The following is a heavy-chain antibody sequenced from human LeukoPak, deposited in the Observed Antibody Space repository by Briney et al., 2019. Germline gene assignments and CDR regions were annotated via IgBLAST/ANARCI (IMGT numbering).Heavy chain of an antibody. CDR3: ARVSGYCSDGVCRFDY. J-gene: IGHJ4*02. D-gene: IGHD2-15*01. V-gene: IGHV4-34*01. CDR1: GGSFSGYY. Sequence: SETLSLTCAVYGGSFSGYYWSWIRQPPGKGLEWIGEINHSGGTNYNPSLKSRVTISVDTSKNQFSLKLTSVTAADTAVYYCARVSGYCSDGVCRFDYWDQGALVTVSS. CDR2: INHSGGT.